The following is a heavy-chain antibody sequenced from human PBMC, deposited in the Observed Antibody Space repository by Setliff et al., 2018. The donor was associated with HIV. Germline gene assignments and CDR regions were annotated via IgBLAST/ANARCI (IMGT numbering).Heavy chain of an antibody. J-gene: IGHJ4*02. CDR3: ARRRDFDY. V-gene: IGHV4-39*01. CDR1: GGSISSSSYY. Sequence: SETLSLTCSVSGGSISSSSYYWGWIRQPPGKGLDWIGSMSYTGTTYDNPSLKSRVTISVDTSKNQFSLKPTSVTAADTAVYYCARRRDFDYWGQGTLVTVSS. CDR2: MSYTGTT.